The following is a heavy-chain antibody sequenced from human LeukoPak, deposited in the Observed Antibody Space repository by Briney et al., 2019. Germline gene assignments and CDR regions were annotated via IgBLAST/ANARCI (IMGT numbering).Heavy chain of an antibody. D-gene: IGHD2-15*01. J-gene: IGHJ4*02. V-gene: IGHV1-46*01. Sequence: ASVKVSCKASGYTFTSYYIHWVRQAPGQGLEWMGGITSNGGSTTYAQKFLGRVTMTRDTSMTTVYMELSSLRSEDTAVYYCARGCSGGDCYLSDYWGQGTLVTVSS. CDR1: GYTFTSYY. CDR2: ITSNGGST. CDR3: ARGCSGGDCYLSDY.